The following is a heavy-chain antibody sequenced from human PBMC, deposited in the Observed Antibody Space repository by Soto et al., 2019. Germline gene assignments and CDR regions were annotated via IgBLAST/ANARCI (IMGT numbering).Heavy chain of an antibody. D-gene: IGHD2-2*01. CDR3: ARGASHYQLLFRWFDP. Sequence: GTSVKVPGKASRYTFSNYVMHWVRLSRGQGLQGVGWINTGSGETKYSRKFQGRVTITRDTSARTAYMEMSSLRSEDTAVYFCARGASHYQLLFRWFDPWGQGTLVTVSS. CDR1: RYTFSNYV. V-gene: IGHV1-3*04. J-gene: IGHJ5*02. CDR2: INTGSGET.